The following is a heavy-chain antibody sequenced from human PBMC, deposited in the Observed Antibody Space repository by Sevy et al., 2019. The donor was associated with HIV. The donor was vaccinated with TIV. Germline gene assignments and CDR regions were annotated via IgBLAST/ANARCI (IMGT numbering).Heavy chain of an antibody. CDR1: GYTLTELS. D-gene: IGHD6-19*01. V-gene: IGHV1-24*01. CDR2: FDPEDGEK. CDR3: ATIRSSAVADFRDAFDI. Sequence: ASVKVSCKVSGYTLTELSMHWVRQAPGKGLEWMGGFDPEDGEKIYAQKFQGRVTMTEDTSTDTAYMELSSLRSEDTAVYYCATIRSSAVADFRDAFDIWGQGTMVTVSS. J-gene: IGHJ3*02.